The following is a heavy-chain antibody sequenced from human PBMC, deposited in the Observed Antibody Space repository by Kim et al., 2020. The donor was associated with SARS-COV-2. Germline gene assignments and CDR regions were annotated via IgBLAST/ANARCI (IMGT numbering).Heavy chain of an antibody. J-gene: IGHJ4*02. V-gene: IGHV1-3*01. D-gene: IGHD3-10*01. CDR2: NT. CDR3: ARERFGGSFDY. Sequence: NTSYTQKFQGRVTITWDTSASTAYMDLTSLRFEDTAVYYCARERFGGSFDYWGQGTLVTVSS.